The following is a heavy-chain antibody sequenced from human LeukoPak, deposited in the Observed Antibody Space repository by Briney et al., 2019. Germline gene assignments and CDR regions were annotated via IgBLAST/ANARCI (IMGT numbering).Heavy chain of an antibody. CDR1: GFTLRSYG. D-gene: IGHD3-16*01. CDR2: ISGTGLST. Sequence: PGGSLRLSCAASGFTLRSYGMSWVRQAPGKGLEWVSFISGTGLSTYYADSVKGRFTISRDNSKSTLFTQMNSLRVEDTAVYYCARLMRHMMEDVYDIWGQGTMVTVSS. J-gene: IGHJ3*02. CDR3: ARLMRHMMEDVYDI. V-gene: IGHV3-23*01.